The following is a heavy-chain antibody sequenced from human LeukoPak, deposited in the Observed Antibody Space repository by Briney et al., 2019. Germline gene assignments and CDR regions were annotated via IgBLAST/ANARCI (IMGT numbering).Heavy chain of an antibody. D-gene: IGHD4-17*01. CDR1: GYTFTGYD. CDR3: ARYAVTSNDY. Sequence: GASVKVSCKASGYTFTGYDMHWVRQAPGQGLEWMGWINPNSGDTNYVQKFQGRVTMTRDKSISTAYMEVSSLRSDDTAMYYCARYAVTSNDYWGQGTLVTVSS. CDR2: INPNSGDT. J-gene: IGHJ4*02. V-gene: IGHV1-2*02.